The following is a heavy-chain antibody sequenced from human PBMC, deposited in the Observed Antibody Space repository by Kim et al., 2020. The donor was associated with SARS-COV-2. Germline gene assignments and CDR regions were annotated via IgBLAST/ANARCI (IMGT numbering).Heavy chain of an antibody. D-gene: IGHD1-26*01. J-gene: IGHJ6*02. CDR2: ISWNSGSI. V-gene: IGHV3-9*01. CDR3: AKDLRYSGFYGMDV. CDR1: GFTFDDYA. Sequence: GGSLRLSCAASGFTFDDYAMHWVRQAPGKGLEWVSGISWNSGSIGYADSVKGRFTISRDNAKNSLYLQMNSLRAEDTALYYCAKDLRYSGFYGMDVWGQGTTVTVSS.